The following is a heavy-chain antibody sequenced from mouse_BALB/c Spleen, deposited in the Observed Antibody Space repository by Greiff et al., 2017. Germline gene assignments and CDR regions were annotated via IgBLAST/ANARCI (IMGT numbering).Heavy chain of an antibody. CDR2: ISYDGSN. CDR3: ARDDYDYFYYFDY. CDR1: GYSITSGYY. D-gene: IGHD2-4*01. J-gene: IGHJ2*01. V-gene: IGHV3-6*02. Sequence: EVQLKESGPGLVKPSQSLSLTCSVTGYSITSGYYWNWIRQFPGNKLEWMGYISYDGSNNYNPSLKNRISITRDTSKNQFFLKLNSVTTEDTATYYCARDDYDYFYYFDYWGQGTTLTVSS.